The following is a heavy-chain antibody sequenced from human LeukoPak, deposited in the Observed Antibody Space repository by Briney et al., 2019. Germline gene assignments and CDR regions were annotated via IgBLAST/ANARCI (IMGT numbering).Heavy chain of an antibody. V-gene: IGHV1-69*04. CDR1: GGTFSSYA. CDR3: ARGSTVTYNFDY. CDR2: IIPILGIA. D-gene: IGHD4-17*01. J-gene: IGHJ4*02. Sequence: ASAKVSCKASGGTFSSYAISWVRQAPGQGLEWMGRIIPILGIANYAQKFQGRVTITADKSTSTAYMELSSLRSEDTAVYYCARGSTVTYNFDYWGQGTLVTVSS.